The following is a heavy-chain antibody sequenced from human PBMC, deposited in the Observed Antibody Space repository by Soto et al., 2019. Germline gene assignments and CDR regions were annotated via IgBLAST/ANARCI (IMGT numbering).Heavy chain of an antibody. J-gene: IGHJ3*01. CDR1: GGTFSTYT. CDR3: ARRLDARADKGFDV. Sequence: QVHLVQSGAEVRKPGSSVKVSCKTSGGTFSTYTIYWVRQAPGQGLEWMGRIIPLFGTTRYAQNFQDRVTITAEESTSTTYMELSSLRSEDTALYYCARRLDARADKGFDVWGEGTAVTVSA. CDR2: IIPLFGTT. V-gene: IGHV1-69*18. D-gene: IGHD2-8*01.